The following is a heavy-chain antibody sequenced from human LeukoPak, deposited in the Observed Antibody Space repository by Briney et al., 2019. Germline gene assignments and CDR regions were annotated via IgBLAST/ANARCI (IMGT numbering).Heavy chain of an antibody. Sequence: PSETLSLTCTVSGDSVTRTDLHWGWIRQPPGKGLEWVGNIYYNGQTYYNPSLQSAVTISVDTSNNQFSLKVSFVTAADTAVYYCASVNPTSQMDNWGRGMLVTVSS. CDR3: ASVNPTSQMDN. D-gene: IGHD2/OR15-2a*01. CDR1: GDSVTRTDLH. J-gene: IGHJ4*02. V-gene: IGHV4-39*07. CDR2: IYYNGQT.